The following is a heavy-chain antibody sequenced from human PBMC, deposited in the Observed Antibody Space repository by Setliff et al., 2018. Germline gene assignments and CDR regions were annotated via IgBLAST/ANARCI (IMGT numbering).Heavy chain of an antibody. CDR1: GDSISNTGYY. V-gene: IGHV4-39*02. CDR3: AGRDYSGGDS. D-gene: IGHD4-4*01. CDR2: IYNSGTT. J-gene: IGHJ5*01. Sequence: SETLSLTCIAAGDSISNTGYYWGWIRQPPGKGLEWIGRIYNSGTTNYNPSLKSRVTISADTSNNSFSLNLFSVTAADTAVYYCAGRDYSGGDSWGHGTLVTVSS.